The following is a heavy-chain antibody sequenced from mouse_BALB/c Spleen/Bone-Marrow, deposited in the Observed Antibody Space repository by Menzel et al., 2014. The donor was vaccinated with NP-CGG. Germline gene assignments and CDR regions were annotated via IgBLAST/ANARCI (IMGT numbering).Heavy chain of an antibody. V-gene: IGHV1S81*02. Sequence: VQLQQSGAELVKPGASVKLSCKASGYTFTSYHMYWVKQRPGQGLEWIGEINPSNGGTNFNEKFKSKATLTVDKSSSTAYMQLSSLTSEDSAVYYCTRYGNYYFDYWGQGTTLTVSS. CDR3: TRYGNYYFDY. D-gene: IGHD2-1*01. J-gene: IGHJ2*01. CDR1: GYTFTSYH. CDR2: INPSNGGT.